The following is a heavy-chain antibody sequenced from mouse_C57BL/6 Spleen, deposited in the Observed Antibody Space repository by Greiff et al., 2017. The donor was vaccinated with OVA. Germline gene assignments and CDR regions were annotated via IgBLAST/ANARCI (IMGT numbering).Heavy chain of an antibody. Sequence: QVQLQQSGAELARPGASVKLSCKASGYTFTSYGISWVKQRTGQGLEWIGEIYPRSGNTYYNEKFKGKATLTADKSSSTAYMELRSLTSEDSAVYFCARWGELTNWDRGAWFAYWGQGTLVTVSA. J-gene: IGHJ3*01. CDR1: GYTFTSYG. D-gene: IGHD4-1*01. CDR3: ARWGELTNWDRGAWFAY. V-gene: IGHV1-81*01. CDR2: IYPRSGNT.